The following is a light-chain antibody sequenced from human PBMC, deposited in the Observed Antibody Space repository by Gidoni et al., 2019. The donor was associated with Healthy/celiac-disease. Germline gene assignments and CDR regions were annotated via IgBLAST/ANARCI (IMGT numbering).Light chain of an antibody. CDR3: QQYNNWPPMYT. J-gene: IGKJ2*01. CDR2: GAS. CDR1: QSVSSN. Sequence: PGERATLSCRASQSVSSNLDWYQQKPGQAPRLLIYGASTRATGSPARFSGSGSGTEFTLTISSLQSEDFAVYYCQQYNNWPPMYTFGQGTKLEIK. V-gene: IGKV3-15*01.